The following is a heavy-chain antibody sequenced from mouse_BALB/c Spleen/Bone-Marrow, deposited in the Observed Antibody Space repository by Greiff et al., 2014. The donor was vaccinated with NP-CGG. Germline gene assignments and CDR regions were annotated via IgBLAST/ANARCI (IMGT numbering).Heavy chain of an antibody. J-gene: IGHJ2*01. V-gene: IGHV14-3*02. CDR1: GFNIKDTY. Sequence: VQLQQSGAELVKPGASVKLSCTASGFNIKDTYMHWVKQRPEQGLEWIGRIDPANGNTKYDPKFQGKATITADTSSNTAYLQLSILTSEDTAVYYCASYDYGYYFDYWGQGTTLTVSS. D-gene: IGHD2-4*01. CDR2: IDPANGNT. CDR3: ASYDYGYYFDY.